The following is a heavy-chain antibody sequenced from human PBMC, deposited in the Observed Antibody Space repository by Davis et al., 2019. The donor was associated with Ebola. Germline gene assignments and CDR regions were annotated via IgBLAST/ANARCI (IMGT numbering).Heavy chain of an antibody. Sequence: ASVKVSCKASGYTFTSYYMHWVRQAPRQGLEWMGIINPSGGSTSYAQKFQGRVTMTRDTSTSTVYMELSSLRSEDTAVYYCARLLVDCSSTSCYTARRYFDYWGQGTLVTVSS. J-gene: IGHJ4*02. D-gene: IGHD2-2*02. CDR1: GYTFTSYY. CDR2: INPSGGST. V-gene: IGHV1-46*01. CDR3: ARLLVDCSSTSCYTARRYFDY.